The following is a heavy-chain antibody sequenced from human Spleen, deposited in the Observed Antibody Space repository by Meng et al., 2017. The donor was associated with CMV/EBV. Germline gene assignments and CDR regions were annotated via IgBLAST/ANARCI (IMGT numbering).Heavy chain of an antibody. CDR2: IYSSGST. CDR1: GFAVNSYY. CDR3: ARYRSRYCSSTSCYSLRDAFDI. Sequence: GGSLRLSCAASGFAVNSYYMSWVRQAPGKGLEWVSVIYSSGSTYFADSVKGRFTVSRDSSKNILYLQMDSLRAEDTAVYYCARYRSRYCSSTSCYSLRDAFDIWGQGTMVTVSS. V-gene: IGHV3-53*01. D-gene: IGHD2-2*01. J-gene: IGHJ3*02.